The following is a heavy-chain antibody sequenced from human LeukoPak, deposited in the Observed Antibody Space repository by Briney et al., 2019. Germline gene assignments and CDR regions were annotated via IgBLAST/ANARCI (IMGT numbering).Heavy chain of an antibody. D-gene: IGHD5-18*01. V-gene: IGHV4-61*01. CDR2: IYYSGST. CDR3: ARSFGGGGYSYGFDY. Sequence: SETLSLTCTVSGGSLSSSSYYWSWIRQPPGKGLEWIGYIYYSGSTNYNPSLKSRVTISVDTSKNQFSLKLSSVTAADTAVYYCARSFGGGGYSYGFDYWGQGTLVTVSS. J-gene: IGHJ4*02. CDR1: GGSLSSSSYY.